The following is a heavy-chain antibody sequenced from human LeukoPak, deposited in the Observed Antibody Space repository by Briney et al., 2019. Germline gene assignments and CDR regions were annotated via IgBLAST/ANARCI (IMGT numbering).Heavy chain of an antibody. J-gene: IGHJ3*02. CDR3: ARADETFNCSGGSCYLERNAFDI. CDR2: ISGSGTI. CDR1: GGSINSY. Sequence: SSETLSLTCTVSGGSINSYWSWIRQPAGKGLEWIGRISGSGTITYNPALQSRLSISIDTSKNQFSLKLSSVTAADTAVYYCARADETFNCSGGSCYLERNAFDIWGQGTMVTVSS. V-gene: IGHV4-4*07. D-gene: IGHD2-15*01.